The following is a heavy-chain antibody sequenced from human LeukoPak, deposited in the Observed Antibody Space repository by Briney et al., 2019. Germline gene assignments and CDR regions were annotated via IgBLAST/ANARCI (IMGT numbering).Heavy chain of an antibody. CDR1: GFAFSSHG. V-gene: IGHV3-33*08. CDR2: IWYDESNK. Sequence: PGGSLRLSCATSGFAFSSHGMHWVRQPPGKGLEWVAVIWYDESNKYYADSVKGRFTISRDNSKNTLYLQMNSLRVEDTAVYYCARVGCTGGSCKPYHYYGMDVWGQGTTVTVSS. J-gene: IGHJ6*02. CDR3: ARVGCTGGSCKPYHYYGMDV. D-gene: IGHD2-15*01.